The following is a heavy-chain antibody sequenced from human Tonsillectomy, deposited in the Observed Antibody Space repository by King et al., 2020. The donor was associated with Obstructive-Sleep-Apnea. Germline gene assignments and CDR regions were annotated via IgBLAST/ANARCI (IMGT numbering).Heavy chain of an antibody. CDR2: IYTSGST. J-gene: IGHJ6*02. V-gene: IGHV4-4*07. CDR1: GGSISRYY. CDR3: ARADYYYYGMDV. Sequence: QLQESGPGLVKPSETLSLTCTVSGGSISRYYWSWIRQLAGKGLEWIGHIYTSGSTNYNPSLKSRVAMSVDTSKNQNSLNLSSVTAADTAVYYYARADYYYYGMDVWGQGTTVTVSS.